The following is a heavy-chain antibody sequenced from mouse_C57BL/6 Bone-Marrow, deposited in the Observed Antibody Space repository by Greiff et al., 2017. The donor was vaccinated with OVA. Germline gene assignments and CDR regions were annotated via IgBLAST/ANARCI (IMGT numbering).Heavy chain of an antibody. V-gene: IGHV14-4*01. CDR1: GFNIKDDY. CDR2: IDPENGDT. Sequence: EVHLVESGAELVRPGASVKLSCTASGFNIKDDYMHWVKQRPEQGLEWIGWIDPENGDTEYASKFQGKATITADTSSNTAYLQLSSLTSEDTAVYYCTFIYYDYSWFAYWGQGTLVTVSA. J-gene: IGHJ3*01. CDR3: TFIYYDYSWFAY. D-gene: IGHD2-4*01.